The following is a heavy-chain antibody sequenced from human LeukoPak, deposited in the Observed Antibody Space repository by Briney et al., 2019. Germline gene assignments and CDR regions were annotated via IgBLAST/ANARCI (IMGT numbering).Heavy chain of an antibody. CDR2: IYPGDSDT. V-gene: IGHV5-51*01. D-gene: IGHD6-19*01. Sequence: GESLKISCKASGYTFPSYWIGWVRQMPGKGLEWMGMIYPGDSDTRYSPSFQGQVTISADKSISTAYLHWRSLEASDTAMYYCAKIMAVTDLNYFDYWGQGTLVTVSS. J-gene: IGHJ4*02. CDR1: GYTFPSYW. CDR3: AKIMAVTDLNYFDY.